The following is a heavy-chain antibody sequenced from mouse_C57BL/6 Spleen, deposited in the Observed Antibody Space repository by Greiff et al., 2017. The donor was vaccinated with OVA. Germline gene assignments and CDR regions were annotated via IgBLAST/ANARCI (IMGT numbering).Heavy chain of an antibody. D-gene: IGHD1-1*01. V-gene: IGHV1-55*01. CDR1: GYTFTSYW. CDR3: ARGTTVVATGDWYFDV. J-gene: IGHJ1*03. CDR2: IYPGSGST. Sequence: QVQLQQPGAELVKPGASVKMSCKASGYTFTSYWITWVKQRPGQGLEWIGDIYPGSGSTNYNEKFKSKATLTVDTSSSTAYMQLSSLTSEDSAVYYCARGTTVVATGDWYFDVWGTGTTVTVSS.